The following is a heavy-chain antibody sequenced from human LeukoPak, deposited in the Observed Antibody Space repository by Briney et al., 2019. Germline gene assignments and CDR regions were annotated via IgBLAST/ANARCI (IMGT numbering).Heavy chain of an antibody. J-gene: IGHJ4*02. CDR2: IYYSGST. V-gene: IGHV4-61*01. Sequence: SETLSLTCTVSGGSVSSGSYYWSWIRQPPGKGLEWIGYIYYSGSTNYNPSLKSRVTISVDTSKNQFSLKLSSVTAADTAVYYCARDGGGYNHFDYWGQGTLVTVSS. CDR3: ARDGGGYNHFDY. D-gene: IGHD5-24*01. CDR1: GGSVSSGSYY.